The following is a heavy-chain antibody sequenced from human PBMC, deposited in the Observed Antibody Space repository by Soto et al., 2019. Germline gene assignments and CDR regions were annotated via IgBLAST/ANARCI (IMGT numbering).Heavy chain of an antibody. V-gene: IGHV4-59*01. J-gene: IGHJ3*02. D-gene: IGHD1-7*01. CDR1: GGSISSYY. Sequence: QVQLQESGPGLVKPSETLSLTCTVSGGSISSYYWSWIRQPPGKGLEWIGYIYYSGSTNYNPSLKSRVTRSVDTSKNQFSLKLSSVTAADTAVYDCARNWNYFAFAFDIWGQGTMVTVSS. CDR3: ARNWNYFAFAFDI. CDR2: IYYSGST.